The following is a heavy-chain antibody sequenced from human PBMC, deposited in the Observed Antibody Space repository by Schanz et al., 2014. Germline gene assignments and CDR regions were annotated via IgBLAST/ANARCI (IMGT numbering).Heavy chain of an antibody. D-gene: IGHD1-1*01. V-gene: IGHV3-23*04. CDR1: GFTLSSYA. CDR3: ARAHGNNWYGKGLDY. J-gene: IGHJ4*02. CDR2: ISGSGGST. Sequence: VQLVESGGGVVQPGRSLRLSCAAYGFTLSSYAMHWVRQAPGKGLEWVSAISGSGGSTYYADSVKGRFTISRDNSKNTLYLQMNSLRADDTAVYFCARAHGNNWYGKGLDYWGQGTQXTVSS.